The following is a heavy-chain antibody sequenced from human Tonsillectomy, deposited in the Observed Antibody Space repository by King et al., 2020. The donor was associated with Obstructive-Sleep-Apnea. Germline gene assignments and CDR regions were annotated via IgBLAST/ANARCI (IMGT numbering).Heavy chain of an antibody. J-gene: IGHJ3*02. D-gene: IGHD2-15*01. CDR3: ARARGLLGYCSGGSCHGAFDI. CDR2: IYSGGST. CDR1: GFTVSSNY. Sequence: VQLVESGGGLVQPGGSLRLSCAASGFTVSSNYMSWVRQAPGKGLEWVSVIYSGGSTYYADSVKGRFTISRHNSKITLYLQMNSLRAEDTAVYYCARARGLLGYCSGGSCHGAFDIWGQGTMVTVSS. V-gene: IGHV3-53*04.